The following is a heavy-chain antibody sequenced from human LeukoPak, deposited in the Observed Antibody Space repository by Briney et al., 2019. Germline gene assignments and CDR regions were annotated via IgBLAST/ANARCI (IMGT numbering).Heavy chain of an antibody. J-gene: IGHJ5*02. V-gene: IGHV1-69*05. D-gene: IGHD4-17*01. CDR1: GGTLSGYA. CDR2: FFPIFGAP. CDR3: ARRDMTTVWSWFDP. Sequence: SVKVSSKASGGTLSGYATSWGSPAPGQGLECMGRFFPIFGAPNSTQTFQGRVTITTDESTSTAYMELSSLRSEDTAVYYCARRDMTTVWSWFDPWGQGTLVTVSS.